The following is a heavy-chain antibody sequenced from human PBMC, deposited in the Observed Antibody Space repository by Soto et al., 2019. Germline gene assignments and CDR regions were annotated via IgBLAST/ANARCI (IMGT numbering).Heavy chain of an antibody. CDR1: GGSISSAGFS. D-gene: IGHD2-2*01. J-gene: IGHJ3*01. CDR3: ARDWGYCSSSSCREPAFDV. V-gene: IGHV4-30-2*01. CDR2: VYHSGTT. Sequence: QLQLQESGSGLVKPSQTLSLTCAVSGGSISSAGFSWNWIRQPPGKGLEWVGYVYHSGTTSYNPSLTSRVTILLDRSMNKFSLTLNSVTAADTAVYYCARDWGYCSSSSCREPAFDVWGQGTVVTVSS.